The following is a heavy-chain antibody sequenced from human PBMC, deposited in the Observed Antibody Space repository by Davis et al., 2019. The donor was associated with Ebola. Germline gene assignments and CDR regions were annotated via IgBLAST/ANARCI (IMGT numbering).Heavy chain of an antibody. V-gene: IGHV4-34*01. Sequence: PSETLSLTCAVYGGSFSGYYWSWIRQPPGKGLEWFGEINHSGSTNYNPSLKSRVTISVDTSKNQFSLKLSSVTAADTAVYYCARVRQVDQLLWSLGFVAFDIWGQGTMVTVSS. CDR3: ARVRQVDQLLWSLGFVAFDI. J-gene: IGHJ3*02. CDR1: GGSFSGYY. CDR2: INHSGST. D-gene: IGHD2-2*01.